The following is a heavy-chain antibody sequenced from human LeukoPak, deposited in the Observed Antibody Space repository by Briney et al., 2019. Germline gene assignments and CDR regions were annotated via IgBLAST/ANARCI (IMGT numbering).Heavy chain of an antibody. CDR2: ISAYNGNT. D-gene: IGHD3-22*01. CDR1: GYTFAGYY. J-gene: IGHJ4*02. CDR3: ARRPNHYDTSGYDY. Sequence: ASVKVSCKASGYTFAGYYMHWVRQALGQGLEWMGWISAYNGNTNYAQKLQDRVTLTTDTSTSTAYMELRRLRSDDTAVYYCARRPNHYDTSGYDYWGQGTLVTVSS. V-gene: IGHV1-18*04.